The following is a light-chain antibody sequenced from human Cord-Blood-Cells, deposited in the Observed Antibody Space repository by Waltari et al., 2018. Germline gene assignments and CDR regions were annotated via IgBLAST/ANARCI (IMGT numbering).Light chain of an antibody. J-gene: IGKJ3*01. V-gene: IGKV1-39*01. CDR3: QQSYSTPFT. Sequence: DIQMTQSPSSLSASVGDRVTITCQASQSISSYLNWYQQKPGKAPKLLIYAASSLQSGVPSRFSGSGSGTEFTLTISSLQPEDFATYYCQQSYSTPFTFGPGTKVDIK. CDR2: AAS. CDR1: QSISSY.